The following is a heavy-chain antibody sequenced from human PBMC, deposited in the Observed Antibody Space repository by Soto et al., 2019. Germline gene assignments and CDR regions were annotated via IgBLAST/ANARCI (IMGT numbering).Heavy chain of an antibody. D-gene: IGHD6-13*01. CDR1: GFTCSSYA. J-gene: IGHJ4*02. CDR3: AKGDIAAAGPTPD. V-gene: IGHV3-23*01. Sequence: EVQLLESGGGLVQPGGSLRLSCAASGFTCSSYAMSWVRQAPGKGLEWVSAIRGSGGSTYYADSVKGWFTISRDNSKNTLYLQMNSLIAEDTAVYYCAKGDIAAAGPTPDWGQGTLVTVSS. CDR2: IRGSGGST.